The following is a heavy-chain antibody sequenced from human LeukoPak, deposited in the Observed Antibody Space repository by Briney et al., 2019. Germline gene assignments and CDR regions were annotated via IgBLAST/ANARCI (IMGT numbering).Heavy chain of an antibody. CDR3: AKDQDTMIVVVKVAFDY. J-gene: IGHJ4*02. CDR2: INEDGSEA. CDR1: GFTFNKYW. V-gene: IGHV3-7*01. Sequence: GGSLRLSCAATGFTFNKYWMSWVRQATGKGLECVAKINEDGSEAHYVDSVKGRFTISRDNAKKSLYLQMNSLRAEDTAVYYCAKDQDTMIVVVKVAFDYWGQGTLVTVSS. D-gene: IGHD3-22*01.